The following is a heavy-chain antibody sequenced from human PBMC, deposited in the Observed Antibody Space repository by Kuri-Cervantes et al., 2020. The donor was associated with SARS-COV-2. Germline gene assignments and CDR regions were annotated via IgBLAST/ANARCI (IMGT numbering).Heavy chain of an antibody. V-gene: IGHV4-34*01. CDR1: GGSFSGYY. D-gene: IGHD2-2*01. CDR2: INHSGST. J-gene: IGHJ6*02. Sequence: SETLSLTCAVYGGSFSGYYWSWIRQPPGKGLEWIGEINHSGSTNYNPSLKSRVTISVDKSKNQLSLKLTSVTAADTAVYYCARVLLGDIVVVPAAAEYYGMDVWGQGTTVTVSS. CDR3: ARVLLGDIVVVPAAAEYYGMDV.